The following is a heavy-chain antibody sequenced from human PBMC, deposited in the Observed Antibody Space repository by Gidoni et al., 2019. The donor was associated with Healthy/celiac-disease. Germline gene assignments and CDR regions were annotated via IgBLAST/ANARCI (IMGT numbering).Heavy chain of an antibody. D-gene: IGHD4-17*01. CDR1: GFPVSSNY. CDR3: ARADYGDRFFAFDI. J-gene: IGHJ3*02. CDR2: IYSGGST. V-gene: IGHV3-53*01. Sequence: DVQLVESGGGLIQPGGSLLLSCAASGFPVSSNYMSWVRQAPGKGLEWVSVIYSGGSTYYADSVKGRFTISRDNSKNTLYLQMNSLRAEDTAVYYCARADYGDRFFAFDIWGQGTMVTVSS.